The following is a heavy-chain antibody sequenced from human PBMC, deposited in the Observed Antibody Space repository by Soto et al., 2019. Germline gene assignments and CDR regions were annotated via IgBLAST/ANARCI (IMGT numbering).Heavy chain of an antibody. D-gene: IGHD3-16*01. CDR3: AKGITDTGGYYYYSMDV. Sequence: GALRLSCAASGFTFSSYSMNWVRQAPGKGLEWVSSISSSSSYIYYADSVRGRFTISRDNSKNILYLQMNSLRAEDTAVYYCAKGITDTGGYYYYSMDVWGQGTAVTVS. CDR1: GFTFSSYS. CDR2: ISSSSSYI. J-gene: IGHJ6*02. V-gene: IGHV3-21*04.